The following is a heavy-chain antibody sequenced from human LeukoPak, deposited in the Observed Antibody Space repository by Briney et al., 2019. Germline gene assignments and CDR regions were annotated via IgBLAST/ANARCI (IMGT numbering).Heavy chain of an antibody. Sequence: SQTLSLTCAISGDSVSSNNGAWNWIRQSPSRGLEWLGRTYYRSKWYNDYAGSLISRITISPDTSKNQFSLQLSSVTPEDTAVYYCARDVGTTGWHTFDYWGQGTLVTVSS. CDR1: GDSVSSNNGA. J-gene: IGHJ4*02. V-gene: IGHV6-1*01. D-gene: IGHD3-9*01. CDR3: ARDVGTTGWHTFDY. CDR2: TYYRSKWYN.